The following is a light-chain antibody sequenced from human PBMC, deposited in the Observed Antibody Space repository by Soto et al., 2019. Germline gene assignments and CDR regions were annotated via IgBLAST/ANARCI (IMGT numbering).Light chain of an antibody. V-gene: IGKV1D-16*01. Sequence: MNKSPSAVSAYVGDRVTITCRASQDIGSHLAWYQQKPEKAPKSLIYFASTLQSGVPSRFSASGSGTDFTLTISSLQPEDFATYFCQQSNSSPPTFGGRAKVDI. CDR3: QQSNSSPPT. CDR1: QDIGSH. J-gene: IGKJ4*01. CDR2: FAS.